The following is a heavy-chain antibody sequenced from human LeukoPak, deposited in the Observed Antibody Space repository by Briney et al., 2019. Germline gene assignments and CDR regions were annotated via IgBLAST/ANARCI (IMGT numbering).Heavy chain of an antibody. CDR2: IVASGGGT. Sequence: GGSLRLSCAASGFTFSSYSMSWVRQAPGKGLEWVSAIVASGGGTYHADSVKGRFTISRDNSKNTLYLQMNSLRAEDTAEFYCAKTQGYFDYWGQGTLVTVSS. CDR1: GFTFSSYS. J-gene: IGHJ4*02. V-gene: IGHV3-23*01. CDR3: AKTQGYFDY.